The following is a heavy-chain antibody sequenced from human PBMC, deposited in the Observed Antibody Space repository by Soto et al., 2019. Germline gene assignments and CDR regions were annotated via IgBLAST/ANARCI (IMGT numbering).Heavy chain of an antibody. CDR3: AKVTGYYGPLGIDY. J-gene: IGHJ4*02. D-gene: IGHD3-10*01. Sequence: PGGSLRLSCAASGFTFSSYAMSWVRQAPGKGLEWVSAISGSGGSTYYADSVKGRFTISRDNSKNMLYLQMNSLRAEDTAVYYCAKVTGYYGPLGIDYWGQGTLVTVSS. CDR1: GFTFSSYA. V-gene: IGHV3-23*01. CDR2: ISGSGGST.